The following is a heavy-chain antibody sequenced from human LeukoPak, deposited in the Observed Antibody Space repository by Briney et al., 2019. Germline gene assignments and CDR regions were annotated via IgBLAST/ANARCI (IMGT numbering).Heavy chain of an antibody. D-gene: IGHD2-15*01. CDR2: IYYSGST. Sequence: SETLSLTCTVSGGSISSGDYYWSWIRQPPGKGLEGVGYIYYSGSTNYNPSLKSRVTISVDTSKNQFSLKLSSVTAADTAVYYCARPPRKDSGGSYYYYYYMDVWGKGTTVTVSS. CDR3: ARPPRKDSGGSYYYYYYMDV. J-gene: IGHJ6*03. CDR1: GGSISSGDYY. V-gene: IGHV4-61*08.